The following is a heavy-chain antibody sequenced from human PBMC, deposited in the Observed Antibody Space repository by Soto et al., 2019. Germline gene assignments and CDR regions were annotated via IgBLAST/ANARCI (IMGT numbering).Heavy chain of an antibody. Sequence: QVQLQESGPGLVKPSETLSLTCTVSGGSISSYYWSWIRQPPGKGLEWIGYIYYSGCTNYNPSLKSRVTISVDTSKNQFSLKLCSVTAVDTAVYYCARRYGRNAFDIWGQGTMVTVSS. CDR3: ARRYGRNAFDI. CDR2: IYYSGCT. D-gene: IGHD5-18*01. CDR1: GGSISSYY. V-gene: IGHV4-59*01. J-gene: IGHJ3*02.